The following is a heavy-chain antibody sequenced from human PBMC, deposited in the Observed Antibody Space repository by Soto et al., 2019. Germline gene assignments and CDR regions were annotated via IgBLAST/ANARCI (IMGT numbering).Heavy chain of an antibody. V-gene: IGHV1-3*01. Sequence: QVQLVQSGAEVKKPGASVKVSCKASGYTFTSYSMHWVRQAPGQRLEWMGWINAGNGNTKYSQKFQGRVTITRDTSASTAYMEMSSLRSEDTAVYYCARAEGYYSFDYWGQGPLVTVSS. D-gene: IGHD3-22*01. CDR3: ARAEGYYSFDY. J-gene: IGHJ4*02. CDR1: GYTFTSYS. CDR2: INAGNGNT.